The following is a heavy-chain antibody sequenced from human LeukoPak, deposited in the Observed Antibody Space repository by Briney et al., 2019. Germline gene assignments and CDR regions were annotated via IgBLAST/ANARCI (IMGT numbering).Heavy chain of an antibody. J-gene: IGHJ4*02. CDR3: ARVAGTPYYFDY. CDR2: IYYSGST. V-gene: IGHV4-31*03. Sequence: SQTLSLTCTVSGGSISSGGYYWSWIRQHSGKGLEWIGYIYYSGSTYYNPSLKSRVTISVDTSKNQFSLKLSSVTAADTAVYYCARVAGTPYYFDYWGQGTLVTVSS. CDR1: GGSISSGGYY. D-gene: IGHD6-19*01.